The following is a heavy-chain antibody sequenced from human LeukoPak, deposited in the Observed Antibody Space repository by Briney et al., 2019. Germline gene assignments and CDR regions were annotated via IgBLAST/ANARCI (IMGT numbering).Heavy chain of an antibody. CDR3: ARDRGPLRFLEWLFVY. D-gene: IGHD3-3*01. V-gene: IGHV1-2*02. J-gene: IGHJ4*02. CDR1: GYTFTGYY. CDR2: INPNSGGT. Sequence: ASVKVSCKASGYTFTGYYMHWVRQAPGQGLEWMAWINPNSGGTNYAQKFQGRVTMTRDTSISTAYMELSRLRSDDTAVYYCARDRGPLRFLEWLFVYWGQGTLVTVSS.